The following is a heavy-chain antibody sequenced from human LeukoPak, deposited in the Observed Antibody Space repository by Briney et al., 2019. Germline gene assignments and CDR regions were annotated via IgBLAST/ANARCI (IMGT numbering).Heavy chain of an antibody. CDR3: ARDPYGDYETWFDP. J-gene: IGHJ5*02. CDR1: GFTFSSYS. D-gene: IGHD4-17*01. CDR2: ISSSSSTI. V-gene: IGHV3-48*04. Sequence: GGSLRLSCAASGFTFSSYSMNWVRQAPGKGLEWVSYISSSSSTIYYADSVKGRFTISRDNAKNSLYLQMNSLRAEDTAVYYCARDPYGDYETWFDPWGQGTLVTVSS.